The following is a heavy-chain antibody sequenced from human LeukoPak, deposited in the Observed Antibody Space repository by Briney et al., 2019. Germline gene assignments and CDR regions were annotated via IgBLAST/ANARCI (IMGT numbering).Heavy chain of an antibody. Sequence: SQTLSLTCTVSRGSINSGSCYWIWIRQPAGKGLEWVGHISTSGSTNYNPSLKSRVTISVDKSKNQFSLNLSSVTAADTAVYYCARGRDGYNWDDAFDIWGQGTMVTVSS. J-gene: IGHJ3*02. CDR2: ISTSGST. CDR3: ARGRDGYNWDDAFDI. CDR1: RGSINSGSCY. V-gene: IGHV4-61*09. D-gene: IGHD5-24*01.